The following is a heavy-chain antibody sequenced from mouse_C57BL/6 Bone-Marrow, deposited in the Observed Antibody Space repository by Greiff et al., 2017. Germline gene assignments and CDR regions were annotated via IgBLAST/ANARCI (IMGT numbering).Heavy chain of an antibody. D-gene: IGHD1-1*01. CDR1: GFTFSSYA. Sequence: EVKLVESGGGLVKPGGSLKLSCAASGFTFSSYAMSWVRQTPEKRLEWVATISDGGSYTYYPDNVKGRFTISRDNAKINLYLQMSHLKSEDTAMYYCAREILRYAMDYWGQGTSVTVSS. CDR2: ISDGGSYT. CDR3: AREILRYAMDY. J-gene: IGHJ4*01. V-gene: IGHV5-4*01.